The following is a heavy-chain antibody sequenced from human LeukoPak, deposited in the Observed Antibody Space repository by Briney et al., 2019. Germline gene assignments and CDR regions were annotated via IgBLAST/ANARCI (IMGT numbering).Heavy chain of an antibody. D-gene: IGHD2-15*01. V-gene: IGHV1-69*05. CDR1: GGTFSSYA. CDR3: AREGCSGGSCPNYYYYYMDV. J-gene: IGHJ6*03. Sequence: SVKVSCRASGGTFSSYAISWVRQAPGQGLEWMGGIIPIFGTANYAQKFQGRVTITTDESTSTAYMELSSLRSEDTAVYYCAREGCSGGSCPNYYYYYMDVWGKGTTVTVSS. CDR2: IIPIFGTA.